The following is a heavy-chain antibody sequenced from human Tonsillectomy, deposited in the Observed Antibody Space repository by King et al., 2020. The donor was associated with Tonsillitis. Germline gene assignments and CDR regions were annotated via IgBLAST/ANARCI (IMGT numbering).Heavy chain of an antibody. CDR2: ISADGSKK. CDR1: RFSLRSYA. D-gene: IGHD1-1*01. CDR3: VSLEAGTPGYFDY. J-gene: IGHJ4*02. Sequence: VQLVESGGGMVQPGRSLRLSCAASRFSLRSYALHWVRQAPGRGLEWVAVISADGSKKYYADFVRGRFIISRDNSKSTLYLQMNSLRAEDTAVYFGVSLEAGTPGYFDYWGQGTLVTVSS. V-gene: IGHV3-30*04.